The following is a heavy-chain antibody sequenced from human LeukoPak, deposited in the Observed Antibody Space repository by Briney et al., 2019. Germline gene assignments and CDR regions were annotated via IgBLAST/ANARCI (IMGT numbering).Heavy chain of an antibody. CDR3: AKITAVSYLAFDY. CDR2: ISSSGAST. D-gene: IGHD3-16*02. V-gene: IGHV3-23*01. J-gene: IGHJ4*02. CDR1: GFTFSSYA. Sequence: PGGSLRLSCAVSGFTFSSYAMSWVRQAPGKGLEWVSAISSSGASTYYADSVKGRFTISRDNSKNTLYLQMNSLRAEDTALYYCAKITAVSYLAFDYWGQGTLVTVSS.